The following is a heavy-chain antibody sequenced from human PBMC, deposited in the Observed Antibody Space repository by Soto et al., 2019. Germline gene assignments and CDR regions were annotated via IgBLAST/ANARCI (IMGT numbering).Heavy chain of an antibody. CDR3: AKDRGSYFDY. V-gene: IGHV3-30*18. J-gene: IGHJ4*02. CDR2: ISYDGSNT. D-gene: IGHD1-26*01. CDR1: GFTFSTYG. Sequence: QVQLVESGGGVVQPGRSLRLSCAASGFTFSTYGVHWVRQAPGKGLEWVAVISYDGSNTYYADSVKGRFTISRDNSKITLYLQMNSLRAEDTAVFYCAKDRGSYFDYWGQGTLVTVSS.